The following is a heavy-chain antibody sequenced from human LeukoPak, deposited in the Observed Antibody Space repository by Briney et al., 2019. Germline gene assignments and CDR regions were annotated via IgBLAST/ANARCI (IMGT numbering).Heavy chain of an antibody. D-gene: IGHD3-9*01. Sequence: SETLSLTCTVSGGSISSSSYYWGWIRQPPGKGLEWIGSIYYSGSTYYNPSLKSRVTISVDTSKNQYSLKLSSVTAADTAVYYCARHKKYFDWLNWFDPWGQGTLVTVSS. CDR1: GGSISSSSYY. J-gene: IGHJ5*02. V-gene: IGHV4-39*01. CDR2: IYYSGST. CDR3: ARHKKYFDWLNWFDP.